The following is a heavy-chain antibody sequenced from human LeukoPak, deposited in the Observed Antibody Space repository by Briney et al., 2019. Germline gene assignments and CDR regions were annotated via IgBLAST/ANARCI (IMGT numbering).Heavy chain of an antibody. CDR1: GFTFSSYA. CDR2: ISYDGSNK. V-gene: IGHV3-30*04. J-gene: IGHJ4*02. Sequence: GGSLRLSCAASGFTFSSYAMPWVRQAPGKGLEWVAVISYDGSNKYYADSVKGRFTISRDSSKNTLYLQMNSLRAEDTAVYCCARGEVGATSFDYWGQGTLVTVSS. D-gene: IGHD1-26*01. CDR3: ARGEVGATSFDY.